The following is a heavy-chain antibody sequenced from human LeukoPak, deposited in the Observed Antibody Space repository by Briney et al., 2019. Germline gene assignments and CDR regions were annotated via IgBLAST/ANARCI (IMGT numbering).Heavy chain of an antibody. D-gene: IGHD5-18*01. CDR2: ISYDGRSK. V-gene: IGHV3-30*03. CDR1: GFTFGTYG. CDR3: VRDPPRDTAMVWKY. J-gene: IGHJ4*02. Sequence: GGSLRLSCATSGFTFGTYGMHWVRQAPGKGPEWVAVISYDGRSKFYVDSVKGRFTISRDNSENTLYLQMNSLSTEDTAVYYCVRDPPRDTAMVWKYWGQGTLVTVSS.